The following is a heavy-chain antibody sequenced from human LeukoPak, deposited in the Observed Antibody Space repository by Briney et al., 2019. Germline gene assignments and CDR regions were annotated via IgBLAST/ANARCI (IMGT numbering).Heavy chain of an antibody. D-gene: IGHD2-15*01. Sequence: PSETLSLTCTVSGGSISSGDYYWSWIRQPPGKGLEWIGYIYYSGSTYYNPSLKSRVTISVDTSKNQFSLKLSSVTAADTAVYYCASSSGGTLFYFDLWGRGTLVTVSS. CDR1: GGSISSGDYY. CDR3: ASSSGGTLFYFDL. J-gene: IGHJ2*01. CDR2: IYYSGST. V-gene: IGHV4-30-4*01.